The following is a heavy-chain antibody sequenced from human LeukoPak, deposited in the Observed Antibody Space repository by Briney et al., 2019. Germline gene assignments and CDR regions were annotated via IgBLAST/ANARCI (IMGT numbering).Heavy chain of an antibody. V-gene: IGHV3-23*01. CDR1: GLTFSSNA. D-gene: IGHD3-16*01. CDR2: ISNSASRT. J-gene: IGHJ2*01. CDR3: AKRGSTYANWYFDL. Sequence: PGGSLRLSCAASGLTFSSNAMSWVRQAPGKGLEWVSGISNSASRTYYADSVKGRFTISRDNSKNTLYLQMNSLRAEGTAVYYCAKRGSTYANWYFDLWGRGTLVTVSS.